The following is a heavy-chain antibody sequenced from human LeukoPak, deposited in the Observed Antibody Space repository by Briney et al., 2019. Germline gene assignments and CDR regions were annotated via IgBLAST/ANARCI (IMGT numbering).Heavy chain of an antibody. V-gene: IGHV3-23*01. D-gene: IGHD1-14*01. Sequence: PGGSLRLSCAASGFTFTDYAMSWVRQAPGKGLEWVSSISTSGGMIYDADSVKGRFTISRDNSKNALYLQLSSLRAEDTAVYCATQYRAYYFDNWGQEPLVTVSS. CDR3: ATQYRAYYFDN. CDR2: ISTSGGMI. J-gene: IGHJ4*02. CDR1: GFTFTDYA.